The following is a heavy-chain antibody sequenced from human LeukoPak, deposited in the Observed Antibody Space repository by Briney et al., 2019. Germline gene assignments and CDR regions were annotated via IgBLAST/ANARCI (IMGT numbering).Heavy chain of an antibody. Sequence: ASVKVSCKASGYTFTSYGIIWVRQAPGQGLEWMGWISAYNGNTNYAQKLQGRVTMTTDTSTSTAYMELRSLRSDDTAVYYCARGPLKGYCSSTSCPYDYWGQGTLVTVSS. D-gene: IGHD2-2*01. CDR2: ISAYNGNT. CDR1: GYTFTSYG. J-gene: IGHJ4*02. V-gene: IGHV1-18*01. CDR3: ARGPLKGYCSSTSCPYDY.